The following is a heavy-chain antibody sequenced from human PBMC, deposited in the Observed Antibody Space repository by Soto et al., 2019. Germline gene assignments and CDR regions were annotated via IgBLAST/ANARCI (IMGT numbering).Heavy chain of an antibody. CDR3: ARDSINMVQNYYYDYGIDV. J-gene: IGHJ6*02. CDR1: GYPFTGYY. D-gene: IGHD3-10*01. Sequence: ASVKVSCTASGYPFTGYYMPWVRHAPVQGLEWMGWINPNSGGTNYAQKFQGWVTMTRDTSISTAYMELSRLRCDDTAWYYCARDSINMVQNYYYDYGIDVWGQGTTVTVSS. V-gene: IGHV1-2*04. CDR2: INPNSGGT.